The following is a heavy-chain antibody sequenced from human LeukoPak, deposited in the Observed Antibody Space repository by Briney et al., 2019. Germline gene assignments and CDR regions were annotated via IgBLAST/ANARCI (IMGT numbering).Heavy chain of an antibody. CDR2: IYYSGST. J-gene: IGHJ4*02. D-gene: IGHD2-15*01. CDR3: ARDLVSCSGGSCYRKIDY. CDR1: GGSISSSSYY. Sequence: SETLSLTCTVSGGSISSSSYYWGWIRQPPGKGLEWIGSIYYSGSTYYNPSLKSRVTISVDKSKNQFSLKLSSVTAADTAVYYCARDLVSCSGGSCYRKIDYWGQGTLVTVSS. V-gene: IGHV4-39*07.